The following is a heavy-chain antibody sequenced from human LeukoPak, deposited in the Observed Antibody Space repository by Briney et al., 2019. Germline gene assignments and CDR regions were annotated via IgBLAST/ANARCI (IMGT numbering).Heavy chain of an antibody. Sequence: SQTLSLTCTVSGGSISSGDYYWSWIRQPPGKGLEWIGYIYHSGSTHFNPSLKSRVTISVDTSKNQFSLKLSSVTAADTAVYFCARGPDSSGYYYFDYWGQGTLVTVSS. CDR2: IYHSGST. CDR1: GGSISSGDYY. CDR3: ARGPDSSGYYYFDY. J-gene: IGHJ4*02. D-gene: IGHD3-22*01. V-gene: IGHV4-30-4*01.